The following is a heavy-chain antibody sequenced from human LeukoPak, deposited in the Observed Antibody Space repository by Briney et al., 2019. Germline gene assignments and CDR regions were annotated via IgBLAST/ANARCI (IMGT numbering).Heavy chain of an antibody. CDR3: ARSFFGNDSPDY. J-gene: IGHJ4*02. CDR2: ISSSGSTI. D-gene: IGHD1-1*01. Sequence: PGGSLRLSCAASGFTFSDYYMSWIRQAPGKGLEGDSYISSSGSTIYYADSVKGRFTISRDNAKNSLYLQMNSLRAEDTAVYYCARSFFGNDSPDYWGQRTLVTVSS. CDR1: GFTFSDYY. V-gene: IGHV3-11*04.